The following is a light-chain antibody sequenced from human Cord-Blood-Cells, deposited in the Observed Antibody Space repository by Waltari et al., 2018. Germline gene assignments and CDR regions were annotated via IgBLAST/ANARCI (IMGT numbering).Light chain of an antibody. CDR1: QSVSSSY. J-gene: IGKJ4*01. V-gene: IGKV3-20*01. Sequence: EIVLTQSPGTPSLSPGERATLSCRASQSVSSSYLAWYQQKPGQAPRLLIYGASSRATGIPDRFSGSGSGTDFTLTISRLEPEDFAVYYCQQYGSSPLTFDGGTKVEIK. CDR2: GAS. CDR3: QQYGSSPLT.